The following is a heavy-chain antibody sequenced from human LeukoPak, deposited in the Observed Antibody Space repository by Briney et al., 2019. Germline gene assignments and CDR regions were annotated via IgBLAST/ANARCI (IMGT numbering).Heavy chain of an antibody. CDR3: ARGTIAAAGRGFDP. J-gene: IGHJ5*02. D-gene: IGHD6-13*01. CDR1: GGSFSGYY. CDR2: TNHSGSA. V-gene: IGHV4-34*01. Sequence: SETLSLTCAVYGGSFSGYYWSWIRQPPGKGLEWIGETNHSGSANYNPSLKSRVTISVDTFKNQFSLKLSSVTAADTAVYYCARGTIAAAGRGFDPWGQGTLVTVSS.